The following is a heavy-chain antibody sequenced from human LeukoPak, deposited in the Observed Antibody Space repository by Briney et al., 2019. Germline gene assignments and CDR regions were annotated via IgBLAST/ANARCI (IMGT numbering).Heavy chain of an antibody. J-gene: IGHJ4*02. CDR3: ARLPLRGYSGFDN. V-gene: IGHV5-51*01. CDR1: GYSFTSYW. Sequence: KFGESLKISCKGSGYSFTSYWIGWVRQMPGKGLEWMGIIYPGDSDTRYSPSFQGQVSISADKSISTAYLQWSSLKASDTAMYYCARLPLRGYSGFDNWGQGTLVTVSS. CDR2: IYPGDSDT. D-gene: IGHD5-12*01.